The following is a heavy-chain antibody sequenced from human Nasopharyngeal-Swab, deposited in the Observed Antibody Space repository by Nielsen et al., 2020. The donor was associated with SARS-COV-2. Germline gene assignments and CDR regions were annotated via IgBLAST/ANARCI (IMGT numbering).Heavy chain of an antibody. CDR2: IKHDGSET. D-gene: IGHD6-13*01. Sequence: GESLKISCAASEFAFGSYWMSWVRQAPGKGLEWVAHIKHDGSETYYVGSVEGRFTISRDDTKKSLFLQMHSLRPEDTAVYYCARDGQQQPGHWYYYMDVWCKGTTVTVSS. CDR3: ARDGQQQPGHWYYYMDV. V-gene: IGHV3-7*01. J-gene: IGHJ6*03. CDR1: EFAFGSYW.